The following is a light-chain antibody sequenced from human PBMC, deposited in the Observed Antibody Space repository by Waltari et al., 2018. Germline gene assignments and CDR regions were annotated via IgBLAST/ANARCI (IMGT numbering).Light chain of an antibody. J-gene: IGKJ4*01. Sequence: VVLTQSPVTLSLSPGETATLSCRASQTIGTYLAWYQHKLGQSPRLRIYDASTRATGIPARFSGSGSGTDFTLTISGLEAEDSAFYYCQQRYNWPPLTFGGGTKVQTK. CDR2: DAS. V-gene: IGKV3-11*01. CDR1: QTIGTY. CDR3: QQRYNWPPLT.